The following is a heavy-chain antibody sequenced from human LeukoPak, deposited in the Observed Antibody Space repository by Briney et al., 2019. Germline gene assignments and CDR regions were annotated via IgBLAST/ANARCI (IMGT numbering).Heavy chain of an antibody. D-gene: IGHD2-2*01. CDR3: ASSRYPTSCNDY. CDR1: GFTFSSYW. CDR2: INSDGSST. J-gene: IGHJ4*02. Sequence: GGSLRLSCAASGFTFSSYWMHWVRQAPGKGLVWVSRINSDGSSTSYADSVKGRFTTSRDNAKNTLYLQMNSLRAEDTAVYYCASSRYPTSCNDYWGQGTLVTVSS. V-gene: IGHV3-74*01.